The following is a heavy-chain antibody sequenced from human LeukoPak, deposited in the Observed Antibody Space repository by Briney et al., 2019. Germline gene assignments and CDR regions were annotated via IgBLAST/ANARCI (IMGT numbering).Heavy chain of an antibody. J-gene: IGHJ6*02. Sequence: TLSLTCTVSGGSISSGSYYWSWIRQPAGKGLEWIGRIYTSGSTSYNPSLKSRVTISVDTSKNQFSLKLSSVTAADTAVYYCARVQSEVVVAATRSCYYYGMDVWGQGTTVTVSS. CDR2: IYTSGST. CDR3: ARVQSEVVVAATRSCYYYGMDV. V-gene: IGHV4-61*02. CDR1: GGSISSGSYY. D-gene: IGHD2-15*01.